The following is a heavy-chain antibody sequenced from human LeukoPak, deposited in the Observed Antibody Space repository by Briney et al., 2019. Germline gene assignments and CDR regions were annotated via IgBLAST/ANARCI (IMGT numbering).Heavy chain of an antibody. J-gene: IGHJ4*02. CDR2: INPNGGGT. V-gene: IGHV1-2*02. CDR1: GYTFTGYY. Sequence: ASVKVSCKASGYTFTGYYMHWVRQAPGQGLEWMGWINPNGGGTNYAQQFQGRVTMTSDTSISTAYMELSSLGSDDTAVYYCARDSYSGSYYYWGQGTLVTVSS. D-gene: IGHD1-26*01. CDR3: ARDSYSGSYYY.